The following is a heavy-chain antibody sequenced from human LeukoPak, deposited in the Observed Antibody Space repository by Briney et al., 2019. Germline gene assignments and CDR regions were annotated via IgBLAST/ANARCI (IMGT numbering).Heavy chain of an antibody. Sequence: GGSLRLSCAASGFTVSSNYMSWVRQAPGKGLEWVSVIYSGGSTYYADSVKGRFTISRDNSKNTLYLQMNNLRAEDTAVYYCATYLLSSAREDYSYCSGGSCLVDWGQGTLVAVSA. CDR1: GFTVSSNY. CDR3: ATYLLSSAREDYSYCSGGSCLVD. D-gene: IGHD2-15*01. CDR2: IYSGGST. J-gene: IGHJ4*02. V-gene: IGHV3-66*01.